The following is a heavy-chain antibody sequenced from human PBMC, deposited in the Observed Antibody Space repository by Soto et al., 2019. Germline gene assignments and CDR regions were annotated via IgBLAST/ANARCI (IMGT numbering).Heavy chain of an antibody. D-gene: IGHD6-19*01. CDR2: ISAYNGNT. V-gene: IGHV1-18*01. Sequence: ASVKVSCKASGYTFTSYGISWVGQAPGQGLEWMGWISAYNGNTNYAQKLQGRVTMTTDTSTSTAYMELRSLRSDDTAVYYCARDIVRVAGTVWSDYWGQGTLVTVSS. CDR3: ARDIVRVAGTVWSDY. CDR1: GYTFTSYG. J-gene: IGHJ4*02.